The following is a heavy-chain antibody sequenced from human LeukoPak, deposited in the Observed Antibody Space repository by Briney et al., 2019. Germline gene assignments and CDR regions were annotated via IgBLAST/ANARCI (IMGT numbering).Heavy chain of an antibody. V-gene: IGHV3-30-3*01. J-gene: IGHJ6*02. CDR3: ARDGLSYGSGSYRPTYWYYGMDV. Sequence: PGGSLRLSCAASGFTFSSYAMHWVRQAPGKGLEWVAVISYDGSNKYYADSVKGRFTISRDNSMNTLYLQMNSLRAEDTAVYYCARDGLSYGSGSYRPTYWYYGMDVWGQGTTVTVSS. CDR1: GFTFSSYA. D-gene: IGHD3-10*01. CDR2: ISYDGSNK.